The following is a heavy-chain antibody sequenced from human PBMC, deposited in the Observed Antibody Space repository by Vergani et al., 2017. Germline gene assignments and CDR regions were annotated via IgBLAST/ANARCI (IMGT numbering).Heavy chain of an antibody. CDR3: ARDHFSGTAAITGDWFDP. CDR2: IYTSGST. J-gene: IGHJ5*02. Sequence: QVQLQESGPGLVKPSETLSLTCTVSGGSISSYYWSWIRQPAGKGLEWIGRIYTSGSTNYNPSLKSRVTMSVDTSKNRFSLKLSSVTAADTAVYYCARDHFSGTAAITGDWFDPWGQGTLVTVYS. D-gene: IGHD2-2*02. V-gene: IGHV4-4*07. CDR1: GGSISSYY.